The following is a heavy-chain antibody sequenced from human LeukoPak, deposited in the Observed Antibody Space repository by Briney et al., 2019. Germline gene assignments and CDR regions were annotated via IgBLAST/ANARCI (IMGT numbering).Heavy chain of an antibody. D-gene: IGHD3-22*01. CDR2: IIPIFGTE. V-gene: IGHV1-69*05. Sequence: GASVKVSCKASGGTFSSYAISWVRQAPGQGLEWMGRIIPIFGTENYAQKFQGRVTITTDESTSTAYMELSSLRSEDTAVYYCARAPYYYDSSGYDDYWGQGTLVTVSS. CDR1: GGTFSSYA. CDR3: ARAPYYYDSSGYDDY. J-gene: IGHJ4*02.